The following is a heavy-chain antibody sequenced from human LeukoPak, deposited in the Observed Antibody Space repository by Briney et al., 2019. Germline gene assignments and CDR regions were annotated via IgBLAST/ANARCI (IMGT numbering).Heavy chain of an antibody. J-gene: IGHJ4*02. D-gene: IGHD4-23*01. V-gene: IGHV4-39*07. CDR3: ARETVADNPRFDY. CDR1: GGSISSSSYY. Sequence: KPSETLSLTCTVSGGSISSSSYYWGWIRQPPGKGLEWIGSIYYSGSTYYNPSLKSRVTISVDTSKNQFSLKLSSVTAADTAVYYCARETVADNPRFDYWGQGTLVTVSS. CDR2: IYYSGST.